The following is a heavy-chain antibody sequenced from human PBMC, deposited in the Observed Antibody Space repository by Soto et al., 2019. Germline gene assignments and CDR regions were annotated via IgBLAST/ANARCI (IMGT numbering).Heavy chain of an antibody. CDR1: GFTFDDYA. J-gene: IGHJ6*02. CDR3: AKEGRAGAVAGPYYYGMDV. Sequence: GGSLRLSCAASGFTFDDYAMHWVRQAPGKGLEWVSLISWDGGSTYYADSVKGRFTISRDNSKNSLYLQMNSLRAEDTALYYCAKEGRAGAVAGPYYYGMDVWGQGTTVTVSS. CDR2: ISWDGGST. V-gene: IGHV3-43D*03. D-gene: IGHD6-19*01.